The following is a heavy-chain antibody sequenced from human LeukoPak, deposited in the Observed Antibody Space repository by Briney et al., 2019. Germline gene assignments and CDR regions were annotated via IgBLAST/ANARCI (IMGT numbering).Heavy chain of an antibody. Sequence: SETLSLTCAVYGGSFSGYYWSWIRQPPGKGLEWIGEINHSGSTNYNPSLKSRVTISVDTSKNQFSLKLSSVTAADTAVYYCARGGYGGNSGYFDYWGQRTLVTVSS. CDR2: INHSGST. V-gene: IGHV4-34*01. CDR1: GGSFSGYY. D-gene: IGHD4-23*01. J-gene: IGHJ4*02. CDR3: ARGGYGGNSGYFDY.